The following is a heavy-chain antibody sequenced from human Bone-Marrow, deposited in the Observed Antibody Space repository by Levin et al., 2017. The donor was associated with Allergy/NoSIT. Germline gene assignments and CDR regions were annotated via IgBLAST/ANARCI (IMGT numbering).Heavy chain of an antibody. CDR3: ARVGVTTLLYRGMDV. CDR1: GGIFSTYT. D-gene: IGHD4-17*01. Sequence: SVKVSCKVSGGIFSTYTLAWVRQAPGQGLEWMGNIVPIFNSPNYARKFQGRVTITADESTSTTYMELSSLKSDDTAVYYCARVGVTTLLYRGMDVWGPGTTVTVSS. V-gene: IGHV1-69*13. CDR2: IVPIFNSP. J-gene: IGHJ6*02.